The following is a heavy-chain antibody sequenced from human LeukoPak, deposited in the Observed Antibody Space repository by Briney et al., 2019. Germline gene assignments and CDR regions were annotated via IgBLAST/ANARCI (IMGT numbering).Heavy chain of an antibody. V-gene: IGHV3-72*01. CDR3: VRVGSVAGSDYLDY. Sequence: GGSLRLSCAASGFTVSSNYMSWVRQAPGKGLEWVGRSRNKAKSYTTEYAASVKGRFTISRDDSKNSLYLQMNSLKTEDTAVYYCVRVGSVAGSDYLDYWGQGTLVTVSS. CDR2: SRNKAKSYTT. D-gene: IGHD6-19*01. J-gene: IGHJ4*02. CDR1: GFTVSSNY.